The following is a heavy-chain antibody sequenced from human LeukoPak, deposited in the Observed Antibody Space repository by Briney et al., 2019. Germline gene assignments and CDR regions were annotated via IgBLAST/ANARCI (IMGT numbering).Heavy chain of an antibody. CDR3: TRRTGSRSN. D-gene: IGHD1-26*01. J-gene: IGHJ4*02. CDR2: IYYTGST. V-gene: IGHV4-39*01. Sequence: SETLSLTCTVSGGSFISSSDYWGWIRQPPGKGLEWIAAIYYTGSTYYNPSLRSRVTISVDTSKNQFSLRLTSVTAADTAVYYCTRRTGSRSNWGQGTLVTVDS. CDR1: GGSFISSSDY.